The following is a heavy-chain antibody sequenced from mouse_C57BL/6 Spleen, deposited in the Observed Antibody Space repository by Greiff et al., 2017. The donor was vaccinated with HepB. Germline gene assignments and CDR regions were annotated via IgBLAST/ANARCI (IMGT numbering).Heavy chain of an antibody. CDR2: INPGSGGT. J-gene: IGHJ1*03. CDR1: GYAFTNYL. Sequence: QVQLKQSGAELVRPGTSVKVSCKASGYAFTNYLIEWVKQRPGQGLEWIGVINPGSGGTNYNEKFKGKATLTADKSSSTAYMQLSSLTSEDSAVYFCARGLYYGNYGWYFDVGGTGTTVTVSS. V-gene: IGHV1-54*01. D-gene: IGHD2-1*01. CDR3: ARGLYYGNYGWYFDV.